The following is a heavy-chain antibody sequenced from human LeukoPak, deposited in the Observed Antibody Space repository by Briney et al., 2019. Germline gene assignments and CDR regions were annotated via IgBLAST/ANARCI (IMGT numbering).Heavy chain of an antibody. CDR2: VYYSGTT. J-gene: IGHJ2*01. V-gene: IGHV4-59*01. Sequence: PSEPLSLTCTVSGGSISTYYWSWIRQPPGKGLEWIGYVYYSGTTNYKYKSSLKSRVTISVDTSKNQFSLRLSSVTAADTAVYYCARSDRDLWYFDLWGRGTLVTVSS. CDR1: GGSISTYY. CDR3: ARSDRDLWYFDL.